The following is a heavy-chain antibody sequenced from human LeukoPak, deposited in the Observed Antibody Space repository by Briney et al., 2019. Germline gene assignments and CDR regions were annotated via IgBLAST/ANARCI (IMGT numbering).Heavy chain of an antibody. CDR2: IRCDGSNK. J-gene: IGHJ4*02. Sequence: GGSLRLSCAASGFTFSDYYMSWIRQAPGKGLEWVAFIRCDGSNKYYADSVKGRFTISRDNSKNTLYLQMNSLRAEDTAVYYCAKDRRYSSGWYVSGFDYWGQGTLVTVSS. CDR3: AKDRRYSSGWYVSGFDY. V-gene: IGHV3-30*02. D-gene: IGHD6-19*01. CDR1: GFTFSDYY.